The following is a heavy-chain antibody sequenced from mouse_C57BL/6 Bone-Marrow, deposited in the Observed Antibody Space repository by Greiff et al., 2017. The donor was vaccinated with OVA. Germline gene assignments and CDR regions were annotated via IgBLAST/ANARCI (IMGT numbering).Heavy chain of an antibody. CDR1: GYTFTSYW. CDR2: IHPNSGST. J-gene: IGHJ4*01. CDR3: ASFFTARSTMEVYYAMDY. Sequence: QVQLQQPGAELVKPGASVKLSCKASGYTFTSYWMHWVKQRPGQGLEWIGMIHPNSGSTNYNEKFKSKATLTVDKSSSTAYMQLSSLTSEDSAVYYCASFFTARSTMEVYYAMDYWGQGTSVTVSS. V-gene: IGHV1-64*01. D-gene: IGHD3-1*01.